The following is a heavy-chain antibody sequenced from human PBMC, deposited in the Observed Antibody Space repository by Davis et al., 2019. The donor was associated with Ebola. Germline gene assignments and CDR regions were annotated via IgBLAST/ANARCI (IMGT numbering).Heavy chain of an antibody. J-gene: IGHJ6*04. CDR2: IWYDGSNK. CDR1: GFTFSSYG. Sequence: GESLKISCAASGFTFSSYGMHWVRQAPGKGLEWVAVIWYDGSNKYYADSVKGRFTISRDNSKNTLYLQMNSLRAEDTAVYYCARDGGGDTREGEDYYYGMDVWGKGTTVTVSS. V-gene: IGHV3-33*01. D-gene: IGHD1-26*01. CDR3: ARDGGGDTREGEDYYYGMDV.